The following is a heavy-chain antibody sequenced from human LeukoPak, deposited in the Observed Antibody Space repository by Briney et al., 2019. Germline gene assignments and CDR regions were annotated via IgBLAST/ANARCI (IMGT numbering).Heavy chain of an antibody. CDR3: ARAFPFDDYGDPDAFDF. V-gene: IGHV4-30-2*01. Sequence: PSETLSLTCAVSGGSISSGGYSWSWIRQPPGKGLEWIGYIYHSGSTYYNPSLKSRVTISVDRSKNQFSLRLTSVTAADTAVYYCARAFPFDDYGDPDAFDFWGQGTMVTASS. D-gene: IGHD4-17*01. CDR2: IYHSGST. CDR1: GGSISSGGYS. J-gene: IGHJ3*01.